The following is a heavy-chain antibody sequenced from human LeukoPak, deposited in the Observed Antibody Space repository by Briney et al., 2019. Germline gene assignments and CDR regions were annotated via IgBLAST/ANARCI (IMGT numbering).Heavy chain of an antibody. D-gene: IGHD3-3*01. V-gene: IGHV3-7*03. CDR3: ARASRGGPFFWSGYYRHWFDP. Sequence: PGGSLRLSCAASGFTFSSYWMSWVRQAPGKGLEWVANIKQDGSEKYYVDSVKGRFTISRDNAKNSLYLQMNSLRAEDTAVYYCARASRGGPFFWSGYYRHWFDPWGQGTLVTVSS. CDR1: GFTFSSYW. J-gene: IGHJ5*02. CDR2: IKQDGSEK.